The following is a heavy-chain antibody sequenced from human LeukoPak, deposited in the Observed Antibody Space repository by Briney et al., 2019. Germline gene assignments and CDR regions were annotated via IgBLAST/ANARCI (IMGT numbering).Heavy chain of an antibody. CDR3: AREYTGYSSGWYLD. CDR1: GYTFTNYY. J-gene: IGHJ4*02. Sequence: ASVKVSCKASGYTFTNYYIHWVRQAPGQGLEWMGITDPIGGSTNYAQKFQGRVTMTRDTSTSTVYMELSSLRSEDTAVYYCAREYTGYSSGWYLDWGQGTLVTVSS. V-gene: IGHV1-46*01. D-gene: IGHD6-19*01. CDR2: TDPIGGST.